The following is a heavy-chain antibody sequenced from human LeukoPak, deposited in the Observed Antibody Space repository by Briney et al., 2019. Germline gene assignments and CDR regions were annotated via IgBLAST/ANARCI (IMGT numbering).Heavy chain of an antibody. CDR3: ARPPGLDGYNRYDY. Sequence: ASVKVSCKASGYTFTNYYLHWVRQAPGQGLEWMGRINPNNGGTNYAQKFQGRVTMTRDTSISTVYMEVTRLRSDDTALYYCARPPGLDGYNRYDYWGQGTLVTVSS. CDR2: INPNNGGT. J-gene: IGHJ4*02. V-gene: IGHV1-2*06. D-gene: IGHD5-24*01. CDR1: GYTFTNYY.